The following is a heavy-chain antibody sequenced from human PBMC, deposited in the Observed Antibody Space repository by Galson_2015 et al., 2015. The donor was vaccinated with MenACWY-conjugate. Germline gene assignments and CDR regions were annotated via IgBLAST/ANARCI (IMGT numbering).Heavy chain of an antibody. D-gene: IGHD6-13*01. J-gene: IGHJ6*03. CDR2: ISYDGSNE. CDR1: GFTFRRFG. V-gene: IGHV3-30*18. Sequence: SLRLSCAASGFTFRRFGMHWVRQAPGKGLEWMAVISYDGSNESYADDVKGRFTIYRANSKNTLSLQMNSLRADDTAVYYCAKDWSVPYSTISYYFYMDVWGKGTTVTVSS. CDR3: AKDWSVPYSTISYYFYMDV.